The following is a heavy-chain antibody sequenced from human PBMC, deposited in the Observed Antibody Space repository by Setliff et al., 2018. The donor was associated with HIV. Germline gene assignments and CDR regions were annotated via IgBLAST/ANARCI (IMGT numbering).Heavy chain of an antibody. CDR1: GDSIGTYY. D-gene: IGHD3-22*01. Sequence: PSETLSLTCSVSGDSIGTYYWNWIRQTPRKRLEWIGFFYYGGSTDYNPALKNRVAISVDTSRNRVSLKMTSVTAADTAVYYCARDRLTYYFDYWGQGILVTVSS. CDR2: FYYGGST. J-gene: IGHJ4*02. CDR3: ARDRLTYYFDY. V-gene: IGHV4-59*01.